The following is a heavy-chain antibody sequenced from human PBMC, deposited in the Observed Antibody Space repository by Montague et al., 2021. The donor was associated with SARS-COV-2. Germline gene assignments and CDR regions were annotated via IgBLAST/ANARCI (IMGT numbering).Heavy chain of an antibody. CDR3: VRMGAAHRLNNWFDP. J-gene: IGHJ5*02. D-gene: IGHD1-26*01. CDR1: GDSVGGGDRC. CDR2: IYYSGTT. V-gene: IGHV4-39*01. Sequence: SETLSLTCAVDGDSVGGGDRCRGWVHKPEGKGLERIGNIYYSGTTYYNPSLKSRITMAVDTSKNQFSLNLISVTAADTAVYFCVRMGAAHRLNNWFDPWGQGALVTVSS.